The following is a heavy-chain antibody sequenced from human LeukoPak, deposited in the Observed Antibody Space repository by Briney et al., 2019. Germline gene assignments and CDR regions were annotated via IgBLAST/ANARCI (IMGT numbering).Heavy chain of an antibody. D-gene: IGHD6-6*01. CDR3: ARACSSGTVPYYYYYYMDV. J-gene: IGHJ6*03. CDR1: GYTFTSYG. V-gene: IGHV1-18*01. CDR2: ISAYNGNT. Sequence: ASVKVSCKASGYTFTSYGISWVRQAPGQGLEWMGWISAYNGNTNYAQKLQGRVTMTTDTSTSTAYMELRSLRSDDTAVYYCARACSSGTVPYYYYYYMDVWGKGTTVTVSS.